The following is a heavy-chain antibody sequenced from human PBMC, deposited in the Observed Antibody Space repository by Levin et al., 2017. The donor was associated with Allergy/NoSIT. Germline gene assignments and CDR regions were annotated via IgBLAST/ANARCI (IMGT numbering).Heavy chain of an antibody. Sequence: GESQKISCAASGFTFSSYAMSWVRQAPGKGLEWVSAISGSGGSTFYADSVKGRFTISRDNSKNTLYLQMNSLRAEDTAVYYCAKLTGLAVAGTRGFDYWGQGTLVTVSS. V-gene: IGHV3-23*01. CDR2: ISGSGGST. CDR1: GFTFSSYA. CDR3: AKLTGLAVAGTRGFDY. D-gene: IGHD6-19*01. J-gene: IGHJ4*02.